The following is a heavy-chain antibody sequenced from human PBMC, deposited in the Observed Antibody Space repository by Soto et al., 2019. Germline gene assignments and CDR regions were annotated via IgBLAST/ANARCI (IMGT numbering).Heavy chain of an antibody. CDR2: ISYDGSNK. V-gene: IGHV3-30*18. CDR1: GFTFSSYG. J-gene: IGHJ6*02. D-gene: IGHD4-4*01. CDR3: AKDGHLDYSMAPTYYYYYGMDV. Sequence: QVQLVESGGGVVQPGRSLRLSCAASGFTFSSYGMHWVRQAPGKGLEWVAVISYDGSNKYYADSVKGRFTISRDNSKNTLYLQMNSLRAEDTAVYYCAKDGHLDYSMAPTYYYYYGMDVWGQGTTVTVSS.